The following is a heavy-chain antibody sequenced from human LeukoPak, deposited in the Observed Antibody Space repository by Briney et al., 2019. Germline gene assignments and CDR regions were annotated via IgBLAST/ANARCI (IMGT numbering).Heavy chain of an antibody. Sequence: AAVKVSCKASGYTFTSYDINWGRQATGQGLEWMGWMNPNSGNTGYAQKFQGRVTMNRNTSISTAYMALSSLRSEDPAVYYCARGQENHYFAYRGQGTLVTVSS. CDR3: ARGQENHYFAY. V-gene: IGHV1-8*01. CDR2: MNPNSGNT. CDR1: GYTFTSYD. J-gene: IGHJ4*02.